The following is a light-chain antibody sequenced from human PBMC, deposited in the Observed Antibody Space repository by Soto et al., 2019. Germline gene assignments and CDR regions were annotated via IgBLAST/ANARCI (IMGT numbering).Light chain of an antibody. CDR3: QESYSFLWGT. Sequence: EKVLTQSPATLSLSPGERATLSCRASQSVGNYVAWYQQKPGQAPRLLLYDASNRATGIPARFSGSGSGTDFTLTISSLQREDFATYYCQESYSFLWGTCGQGTKVDIK. J-gene: IGKJ1*01. CDR1: QSVGNY. CDR2: DAS. V-gene: IGKV3-11*01.